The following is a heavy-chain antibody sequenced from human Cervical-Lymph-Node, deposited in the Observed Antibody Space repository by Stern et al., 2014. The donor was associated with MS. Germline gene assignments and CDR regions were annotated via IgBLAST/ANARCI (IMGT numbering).Heavy chain of an antibody. Sequence: VQLVESGAEVKKPGASVKVSCKASGYTFTSYGISWVRQAPGQGLEWMGWISAYNGNTNYAQKLQGRVTMTTATSTNTAYMELRSLRSDDTAVFYCARDKMVYATHYYYYAMDVWGQGTTVTVSS. CDR1: GYTFTSYG. CDR3: ARDKMVYATHYYYYAMDV. J-gene: IGHJ6*02. D-gene: IGHD2-8*01. V-gene: IGHV1-18*01. CDR2: ISAYNGNT.